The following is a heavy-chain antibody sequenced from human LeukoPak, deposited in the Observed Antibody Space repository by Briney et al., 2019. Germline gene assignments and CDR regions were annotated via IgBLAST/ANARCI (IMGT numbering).Heavy chain of an antibody. J-gene: IGHJ5*02. D-gene: IGHD2-2*01. Sequence: SETLSLTCTVSGGSISSYHWSWIRQPPGKGLEWIGYIHYSGDTNYNPSLRSRVTLSVDTSTNQFSLRLSSVTAADTAVYYCARARLGGIVVVPAGSEGRYWFGPWGQETLVTVSS. CDR2: IHYSGDT. V-gene: IGHV4-59*01. CDR3: ARARLGGIVVVPAGSEGRYWFGP. CDR1: GGSISSYH.